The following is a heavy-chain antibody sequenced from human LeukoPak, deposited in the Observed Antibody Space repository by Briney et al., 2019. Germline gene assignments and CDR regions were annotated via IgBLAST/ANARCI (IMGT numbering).Heavy chain of an antibody. J-gene: IGHJ4*02. CDR1: GFTFSNAW. V-gene: IGHV3-15*01. Sequence: GGSLRLSCAASGFTFSNAWMSWVRQAPGKGLEWVGRIKSKTDGGTTDYAAPVKGRFTISRDDSKNTLYLQMNSLKTEDTAVYYCTTGIAVAGTDFDYWGQETLVTVSS. CDR2: IKSKTDGGTT. D-gene: IGHD6-19*01. CDR3: TTGIAVAGTDFDY.